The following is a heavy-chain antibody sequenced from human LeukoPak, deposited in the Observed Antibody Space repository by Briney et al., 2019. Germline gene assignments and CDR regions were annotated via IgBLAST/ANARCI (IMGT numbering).Heavy chain of an antibody. V-gene: IGHV3-15*01. CDR1: GFSFTNAW. Sequence: PGGSLRLSCEASGFSFTNAWMNWVRLAPGKGLEWVGRLKSRVDGGAADYAAPVKGRFTISRDDSKDTLYLQMNSLKNEDTGIYYCAYLRPNDHYYYYMDVWGKGTTVTVAS. CDR3: AYLRPNDHYYYYMDV. CDR2: LKSRVDGGAA. J-gene: IGHJ6*03. D-gene: IGHD2-21*01.